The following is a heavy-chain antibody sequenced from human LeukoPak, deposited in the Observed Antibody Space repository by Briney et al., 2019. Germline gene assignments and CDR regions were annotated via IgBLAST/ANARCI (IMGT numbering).Heavy chain of an antibody. CDR1: GFTFSSYG. D-gene: IGHD6-13*01. Sequence: GRSLRLSCAASGFTFSSYGMHWVRQAPGKGLEWVEVIWYDGSNKYYADSVKGRFAISRDNSKNTLYLQMNSLRAEDTAVYYCARAVAAAGGYYYYYMDVWGKGTTVTVSS. V-gene: IGHV3-33*01. CDR3: ARAVAAAGGYYYYYMDV. J-gene: IGHJ6*03. CDR2: IWYDGSNK.